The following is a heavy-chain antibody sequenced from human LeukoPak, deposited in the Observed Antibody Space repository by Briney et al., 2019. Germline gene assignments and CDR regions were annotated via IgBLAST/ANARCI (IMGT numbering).Heavy chain of an antibody. CDR1: GFTFSNYG. J-gene: IGHJ4*02. CDR3: AKTNGYYDY. CDR2: ISGNGDNT. Sequence: AGGSLRLSCAASGFTFSNYGMSWVRQAPGKGLEWVSGISGNGDNTYYADSVKGRSSISRDNSKNTLYLQMDSLRAEDTAVYHCAKTNGYYDYWGRGTLVTVSS. V-gene: IGHV3-23*01. D-gene: IGHD3-22*01.